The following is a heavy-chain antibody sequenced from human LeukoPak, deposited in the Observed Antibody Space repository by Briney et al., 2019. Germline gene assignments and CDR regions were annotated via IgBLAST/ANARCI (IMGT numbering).Heavy chain of an antibody. D-gene: IGHD6-13*01. Sequence: AGGSLRLSCAASGFTFSSYAMSWVRQAPGKGLEWVSAISGSGGSTYYADSVKGRFTISRDNSKNTLYLHMNSLRAEDTAVYYCAKDRERAAGNLEIDYWGQGTLVTVSS. J-gene: IGHJ4*02. CDR3: AKDRERAAGNLEIDY. CDR2: ISGSGGST. CDR1: GFTFSSYA. V-gene: IGHV3-23*01.